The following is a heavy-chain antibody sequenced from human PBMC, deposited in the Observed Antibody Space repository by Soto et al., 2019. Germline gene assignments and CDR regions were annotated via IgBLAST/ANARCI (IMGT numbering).Heavy chain of an antibody. D-gene: IGHD2-21*01. V-gene: IGHV4-34*01. CDR1: GGSFSGYY. CDR3: ARLAIYYYGMDV. CDR2: IDHSGST. Sequence: SETLSLTCAVYGGSFSGYYWSWIRQPPGKGLEWIGEIDHSGSTNYNPSLKSRVTISVDTSKNQFSLKLRSVTAADTAVYYCARLAIYYYGMDVWGQGTTVTVSS. J-gene: IGHJ6*02.